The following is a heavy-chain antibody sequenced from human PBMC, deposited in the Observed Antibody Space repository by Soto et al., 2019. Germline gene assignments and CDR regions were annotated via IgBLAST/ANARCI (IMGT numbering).Heavy chain of an antibody. CDR1: GGSISSGGYY. J-gene: IGHJ5*02. D-gene: IGHD2-15*01. CDR3: ARGLLVAATFGWFDP. V-gene: IGHV4-31*03. CDR2: IYYSGST. Sequence: PSETLSLTCTVSGGSISSGGYYWSWIHQHPGKGLEWIGYIYYSGSTYYNPSLKSRVTISVDTSKNQFSLKLSSVTAADTAVYYCARGLLVAATFGWFDPWGQGTLVTVSS.